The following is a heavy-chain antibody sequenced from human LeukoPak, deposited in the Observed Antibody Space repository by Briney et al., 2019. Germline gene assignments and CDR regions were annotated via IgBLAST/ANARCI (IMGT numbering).Heavy chain of an antibody. V-gene: IGHV3-48*04. D-gene: IGHD2-21*02. CDR1: GFTFSSYS. CDR2: ISSSGSTI. J-gene: IGHJ4*02. Sequence: GGSLRLSCAASGFTFSSYSMNWVRQAPGKGLEWVSYISSSGSTIYYADSVKGRFTISRDNAKNSLYLQMNSLRAEDTAVYYCARGTVVTIFDYWGQGTLVTVSS. CDR3: ARGTVVTIFDY.